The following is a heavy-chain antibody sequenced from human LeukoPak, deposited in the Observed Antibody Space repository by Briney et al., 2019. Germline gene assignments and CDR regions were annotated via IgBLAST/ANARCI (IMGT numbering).Heavy chain of an antibody. D-gene: IGHD6-13*01. CDR2: IWFRESSQ. V-gene: IGHV3-33*08. J-gene: IGHJ4*02. CDR1: GFSFSNSG. CDR3: ARDCCSSWYAGY. Sequence: GGSLRLSCAASGFSFSNSGMHWVRQAPGKGLEWVAGIWFRESSQNYADSVKGRFTISRDNSKNTLYLQMNSLRAEDTAMYYCARDCCSSWYAGYWGQGTLVTVSS.